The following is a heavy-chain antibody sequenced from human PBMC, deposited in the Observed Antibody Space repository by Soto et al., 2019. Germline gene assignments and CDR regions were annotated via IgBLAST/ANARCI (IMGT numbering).Heavy chain of an antibody. V-gene: IGHV4-39*01. CDR1: GHSISSSTYY. J-gene: IGHJ6*02. Sequence: PSETLSLTCTVSGHSISSSTYYWGWLRQPPGRGLEWIGSVYYGENTYYNPSLKSRVTISVDTSKNLFSLNLSSVTAADTAVYYCARHRIEGYGGNSPYYYYYGMDVWGQGTTVTVSS. CDR3: ARHRIEGYGGNSPYYYYYGMDV. D-gene: IGHD4-17*01. CDR2: VYYGENT.